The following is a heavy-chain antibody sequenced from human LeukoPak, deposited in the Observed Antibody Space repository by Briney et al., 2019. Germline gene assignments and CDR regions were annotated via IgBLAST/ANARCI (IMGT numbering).Heavy chain of an antibody. D-gene: IGHD6-13*01. CDR3: TNSTSSSRFLFEY. Sequence: GGSLRLSCATSGFTFSNYAMSWVRQAPGKGLEWVSGISGSGGSTYYADSVKGRFTISRDDSKNTLYLQMNSLRAEDTAIYYCTNSTSSSRFLFEYWGQGTLVTVSS. J-gene: IGHJ4*02. CDR2: ISGSGGST. CDR1: GFTFSNYA. V-gene: IGHV3-23*01.